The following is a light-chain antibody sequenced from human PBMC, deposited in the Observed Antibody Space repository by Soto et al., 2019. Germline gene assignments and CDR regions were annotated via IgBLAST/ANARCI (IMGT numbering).Light chain of an antibody. J-gene: IGLJ3*02. Sequence: QAVVTQPPSVSGAPGQRVTISCTGSSSNIGAGYDVHWYQQLPGTAPKLLISGNSNRPSGVPDRFSGSKSGTSASLAITGLQAEYEADYYCQSYDSSLSGWVFGGGTKLTVL. CDR1: SSNIGAGYD. CDR2: GNS. CDR3: QSYDSSLSGWV. V-gene: IGLV1-40*01.